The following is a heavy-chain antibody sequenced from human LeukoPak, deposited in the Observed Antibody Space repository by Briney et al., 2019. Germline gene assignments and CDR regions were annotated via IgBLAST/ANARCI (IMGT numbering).Heavy chain of an antibody. D-gene: IGHD7-27*01. CDR2: IYYSGST. Sequence: SETLSLTCTVSGGSISSYYWSWIRQPPGKGLEWIGYIYYSGSTNYNPSLKSRVTISVDTSKNQFSLKLSSVTAADTAVYYCARHELGSPIFDYWGQGTLVTVSS. J-gene: IGHJ4*02. V-gene: IGHV4-59*08. CDR1: GGSISSYY. CDR3: ARHELGSPIFDY.